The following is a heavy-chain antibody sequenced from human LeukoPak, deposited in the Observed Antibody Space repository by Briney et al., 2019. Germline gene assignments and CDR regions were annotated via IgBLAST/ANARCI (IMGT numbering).Heavy chain of an antibody. CDR2: IWYDGSNK. J-gene: IGHJ4*02. V-gene: IGHV3-33*03. CDR3: AKDSSGWYNYFDY. D-gene: IGHD6-19*01. Sequence: PGRSLRLSCAASGFTFSSYGMHWVRQAPGKGLEWVAVIWYDGSNKYYADSVKGRFTISRDNAKNSLYLQMNSLRAEDMALYYCAKDSSGWYNYFDYWGQGTLVTVSS. CDR1: GFTFSSYG.